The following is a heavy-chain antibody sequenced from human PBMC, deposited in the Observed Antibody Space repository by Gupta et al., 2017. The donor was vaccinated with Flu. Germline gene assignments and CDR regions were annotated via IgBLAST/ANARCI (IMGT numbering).Heavy chain of an antibody. D-gene: IGHD4-17*01. Sequence: QVQLQESGPGLVKPSETLSLTCTVSGGSISGYYWSWIRQPAGKGLEWIGRIYTTGSTNYNPSLKNRVSMSLDTSKNQFFLKVTSVTAADTAVYYCAREWGLTTVTGGVMDVWGQGTTVTVSS. CDR2: IYTTGST. J-gene: IGHJ6*02. V-gene: IGHV4-4*07. CDR1: GGSISGYY. CDR3: AREWGLTTVTGGVMDV.